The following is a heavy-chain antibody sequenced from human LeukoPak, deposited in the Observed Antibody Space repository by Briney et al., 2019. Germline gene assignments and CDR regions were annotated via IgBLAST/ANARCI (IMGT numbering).Heavy chain of an antibody. J-gene: IGHJ4*02. Sequence: PGRSLRLSCAASGFTFRSYGMHWVRQAPGKGLEWVSVIYSGGSTYYADSVKGRFTISRDSSKNTLYLQMNSLRAEDTAVYYCAREHYYDNSGYWSWGQGTLVTVSS. CDR1: GFTFRSYG. CDR2: IYSGGST. D-gene: IGHD3-22*01. V-gene: IGHV3-53*01. CDR3: AREHYYDNSGYWS.